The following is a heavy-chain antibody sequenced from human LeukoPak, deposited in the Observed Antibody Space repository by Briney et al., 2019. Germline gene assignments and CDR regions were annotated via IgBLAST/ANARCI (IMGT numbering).Heavy chain of an antibody. CDR3: ARSPALYDSSGYYWYFDL. V-gene: IGHV4-39*01. D-gene: IGHD3-22*01. Sequence: SETLSLTCTVSGGSISSSSYFWGWIRQPPGKGLEWIGSIYYSGSTYYNPSLKSRVTISVDTSKNQFSLKLSSVTAADTAVYYCARSPALYDSSGYYWYFDLWGRGTLVTVSS. CDR1: GGSISSSSYF. J-gene: IGHJ2*01. CDR2: IYYSGST.